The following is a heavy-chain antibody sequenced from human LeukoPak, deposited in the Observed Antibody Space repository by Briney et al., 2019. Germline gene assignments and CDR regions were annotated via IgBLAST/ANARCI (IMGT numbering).Heavy chain of an antibody. CDR3: ARCSRSSTDCYSAFDI. V-gene: IGHV3-23*01. D-gene: IGHD2-2*02. J-gene: IGHJ3*02. CDR1: GFTFGSHA. CDR2: IFGSGGSP. Sequence: GGSLRLSCEASGFTFGSHAMYWVRQAPGKGLEWVAGIFGSGGSPHYADPVKGRFTISRDNAKNSLYLQMNSLGAEDTALYYCARCSRSSTDCYSAFDIWGQGTMVTVSS.